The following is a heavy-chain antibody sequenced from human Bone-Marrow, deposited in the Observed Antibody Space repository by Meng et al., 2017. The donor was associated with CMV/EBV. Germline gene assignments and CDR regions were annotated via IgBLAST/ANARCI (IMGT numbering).Heavy chain of an antibody. CDR2: IYPGDSET. J-gene: IGHJ4*02. D-gene: IGHD3-3*01. V-gene: IGHV5-51*01. Sequence: ISCKASGYRFTDYWIGWVRQMPGKGLEWMGIIYPGDSETKYSSSFQGQVTISADKSISTAYVQWSRLTASDTAMYYCARRGGLTYEYWGQGTLVTVSS. CDR1: GYRFTDYW. CDR3: ARRGGLTYEY.